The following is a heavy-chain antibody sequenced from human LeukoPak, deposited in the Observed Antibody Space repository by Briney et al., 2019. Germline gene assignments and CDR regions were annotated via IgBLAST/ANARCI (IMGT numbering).Heavy chain of an antibody. CDR3: ARAYCGGGSCYSSRGMLDP. CDR1: GGSISSYY. D-gene: IGHD2-15*01. J-gene: IGHJ5*02. Sequence: PSETLSLTCTVSGGSISSYYWSWLRQPPGKGLEWIGYIYYSGSTNYNPSLKSRVTISLDTSKNQFSLNLTSVTAADTAVYYCARAYCGGGSCYSSRGMLDPWGQGTLVTVSS. V-gene: IGHV4-59*01. CDR2: IYYSGST.